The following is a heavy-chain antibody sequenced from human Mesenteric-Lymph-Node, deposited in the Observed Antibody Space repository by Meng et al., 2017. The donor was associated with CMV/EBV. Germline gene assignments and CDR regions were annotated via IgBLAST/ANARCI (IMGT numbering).Heavy chain of an antibody. Sequence: ASGYTFTGYGITWVRQAPGQGLEWMGWISGDNGNTNYAQKVQGRVTMTADTSTSTAYMELRSLTSDDAAVYYCARDRYSSSWSTFDYWGQGTLVTVSS. J-gene: IGHJ4*02. CDR2: ISGDNGNT. CDR1: GYTFTGYG. V-gene: IGHV1-18*01. D-gene: IGHD6-13*01. CDR3: ARDRYSSSWSTFDY.